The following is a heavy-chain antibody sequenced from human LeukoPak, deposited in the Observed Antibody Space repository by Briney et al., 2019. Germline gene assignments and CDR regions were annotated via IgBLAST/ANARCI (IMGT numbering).Heavy chain of an antibody. Sequence: GGSLRLSCAASGFTFSRYGMSWVRQAPGKGLEWVSVISGSGSTTYYADSVKGRFTISRDNSKNTLYLQMNSLRAEDTAVYYCAKRTFQDYYFEYWGQGTLVTVSS. D-gene: IGHD3-3*02. CDR3: AKRTFQDYYFEY. V-gene: IGHV3-23*01. CDR2: ISGSGSTT. CDR1: GFTFSRYG. J-gene: IGHJ4*02.